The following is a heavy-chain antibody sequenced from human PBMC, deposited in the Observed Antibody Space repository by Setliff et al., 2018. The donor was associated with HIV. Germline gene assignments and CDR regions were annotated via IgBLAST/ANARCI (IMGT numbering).Heavy chain of an antibody. CDR1: GGSFDAYY. J-gene: IGHJ4*02. V-gene: IGHV4-34*01. D-gene: IGHD1-7*01. CDR3: LLEAPLMMGTTPPL. Sequence: SETLSLTCDLYGGSFDAYYWSWIRQPPGKGLEWMGEINHSGNTTYNPSLESRVTISADTTKNQYSLKLNTVTAADTAVYYCLLEAPLMMGTTPPLWGQGTLVTVSS. CDR2: INHSGNT.